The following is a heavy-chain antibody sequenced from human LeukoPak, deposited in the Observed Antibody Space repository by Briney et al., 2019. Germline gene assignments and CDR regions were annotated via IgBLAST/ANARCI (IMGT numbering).Heavy chain of an antibody. CDR3: ATFREDSSGYYNWFDP. CDR2: SDPEDGET. CDR1: GYTLTELS. Sequence: ASVKVSCKVSGYTLTELSMHWVRQAPGKELEWMGGSDPEDGETIYAQKFQGRVTMTEDTSTDTAYMELSSLRSEDTAVYYCATFREDSSGYYNWFDPWGQGTLVTVSS. J-gene: IGHJ5*02. D-gene: IGHD3-22*01. V-gene: IGHV1-24*01.